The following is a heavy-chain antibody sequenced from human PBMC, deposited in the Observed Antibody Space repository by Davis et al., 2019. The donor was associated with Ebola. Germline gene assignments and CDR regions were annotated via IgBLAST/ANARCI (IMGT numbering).Heavy chain of an antibody. CDR1: GGSISSSNW. J-gene: IGHJ4*02. CDR2: LYYSGST. CDR3: ARAHYGDRIDY. D-gene: IGHD4-17*01. Sequence: TLSLTCAVSGGSISSSNWWSWVRQPPGKGLEWIGYLYYSGSTNYNPSLKSRVTISVDTSKNQFSLKLSSVTAADTAVYYCARAHYGDRIDYWGQGTLVTVSS. V-gene: IGHV4-4*02.